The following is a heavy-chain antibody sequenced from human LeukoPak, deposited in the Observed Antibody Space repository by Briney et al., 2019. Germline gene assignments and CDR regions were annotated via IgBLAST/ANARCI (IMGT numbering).Heavy chain of an antibody. J-gene: IGHJ4*02. Sequence: GASVKVSCKASGFTFTSSAVQWVRQARGQRLEWIGWIVVGSGNTNYAQKFQERVTITRDMSTSTAYMELSSLRSEGTAVYYCAARSSYSSGWNFDYWGQGTLVTVSS. CDR2: IVVGSGNT. CDR1: GFTFTSSA. D-gene: IGHD6-19*01. V-gene: IGHV1-58*01. CDR3: AARSSYSSGWNFDY.